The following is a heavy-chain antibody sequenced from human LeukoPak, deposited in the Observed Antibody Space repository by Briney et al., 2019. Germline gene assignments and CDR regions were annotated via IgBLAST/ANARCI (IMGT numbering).Heavy chain of an antibody. V-gene: IGHV3-48*01. J-gene: IGHJ4*02. Sequence: GGSLRLSCAASGFTFSSYSMNWVRQAPGKGLEWVSYISGSSDSIYYADSVKGRFTVSRDNSKNTLYLQMNNLRADDTAVYYCAKEESAAGPTDFDYWGQGTLVTVSS. CDR2: ISGSSDSI. CDR3: AKEESAAGPTDFDY. CDR1: GFTFSSYS. D-gene: IGHD6-13*01.